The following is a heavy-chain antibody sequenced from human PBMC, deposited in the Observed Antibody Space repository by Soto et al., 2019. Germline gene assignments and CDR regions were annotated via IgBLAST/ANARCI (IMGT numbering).Heavy chain of an antibody. CDR3: ARHLGEGYFDY. V-gene: IGHV4-39*01. J-gene: IGHJ4*02. CDR1: GDSISSSTYF. CDR2: IYYSGST. Sequence: PSETLSLTCTVSGDSISSSTYFWGWVSQPPGKGLEWIGSIYYSGSTYYNPSLKSRVTISVDTSKNHFSLKLSSVTAADTAVYYCARHLGEGYFDYWGQGTLVTVSS.